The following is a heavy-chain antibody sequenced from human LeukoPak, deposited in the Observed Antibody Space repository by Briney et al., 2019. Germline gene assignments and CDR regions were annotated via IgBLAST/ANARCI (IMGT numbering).Heavy chain of an antibody. CDR2: ISGSGGST. CDR3: AKVGRWGYGLDWY. V-gene: IGHV3-23*01. CDR1: GLTFSSYA. D-gene: IGHD5-12*01. Sequence: PGGSLRLSCAASGLTFSSYAMSWVRQAPGKGLEWVSAISGSGGSTYYADSVKGRFTISRDNSKNTLYLQMNSLRAEDTAVYYCAKVGRWGYGLDWYWGQGTLVTVSS. J-gene: IGHJ4*02.